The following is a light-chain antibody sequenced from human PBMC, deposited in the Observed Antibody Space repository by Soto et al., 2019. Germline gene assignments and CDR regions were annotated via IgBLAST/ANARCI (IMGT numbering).Light chain of an antibody. CDR3: QPRRNSPPA. V-gene: IGKV3-11*01. CDR2: DAS. CDR1: QSVSGRY. Sequence: VLTQSPATRAVSPGRRATRSCRASQSVSGRYLAWYQQKPGQAPRLLIYDASNRATGIPARFSGSGSGTDFTLTISSLEPEDFAVYYCQPRRNSPPAFGQGTRLEIK. J-gene: IGKJ5*01.